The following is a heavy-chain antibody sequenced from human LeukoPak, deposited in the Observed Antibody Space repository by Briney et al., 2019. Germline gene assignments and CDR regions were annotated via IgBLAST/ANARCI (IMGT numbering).Heavy chain of an antibody. CDR1: GGTFSSYA. J-gene: IGHJ3*02. CDR3: ARVGSTTTYAFDI. D-gene: IGHD3-10*01. Sequence: SVKVSCKASGGTFSSYAISWMRQAPGQGLEWMGGIIPIFGTANYAQKFQGRVTITADESTSTAYMELSSLRSEDTAVYYCARVGSTTTYAFDIWGQGTMVTVSS. V-gene: IGHV1-69*13. CDR2: IIPIFGTA.